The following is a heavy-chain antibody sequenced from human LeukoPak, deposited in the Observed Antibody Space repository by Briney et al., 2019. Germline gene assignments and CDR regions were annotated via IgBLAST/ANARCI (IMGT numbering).Heavy chain of an antibody. V-gene: IGHV4-34*01. CDR2: INHSGST. D-gene: IGHD4-17*01. CDR3: ASAYYGDCEEIFDY. Sequence: SETLSLTCAVYGGSFSGYYWSWIRQPPGKGLEWIGEINHSGSTNYNPSLKSRVTISVDTSKNQFSLKLSSVTAADTAVYYCASAYYGDCEEIFDYWGQGTLVTVSS. J-gene: IGHJ4*02. CDR1: GGSFSGYY.